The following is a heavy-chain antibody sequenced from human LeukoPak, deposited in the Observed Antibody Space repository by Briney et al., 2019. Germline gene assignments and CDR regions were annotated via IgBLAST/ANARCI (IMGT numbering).Heavy chain of an antibody. V-gene: IGHV3-48*01. Sequence: GGSLRLSCAASGFTFSSYSMNWVRQAPGRGLEWLSYISSGSHTIFYADSVKGRLTISRDNAKNSLYLLMNSLRADDTAVYYCARESITGDRDFDYWGQGTLITVSS. J-gene: IGHJ4*02. CDR1: GFTFSSYS. CDR3: ARESITGDRDFDY. CDR2: ISSGSHTI. D-gene: IGHD7-27*01.